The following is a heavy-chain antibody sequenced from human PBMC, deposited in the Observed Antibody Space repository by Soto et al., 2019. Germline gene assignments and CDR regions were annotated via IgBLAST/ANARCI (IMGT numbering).Heavy chain of an antibody. CDR2: ISTSSSTI. D-gene: IGHD1-26*01. Sequence: GSLRLSCAASGFTFSSYPMNWVRQAPGKGLDWLSYISTSSSTIYYADSVKGRFTISRDNGKNSLYLQMNSLRDEETAVYYCARDDRGSYDYYYGLDVWGQGTTVTVSS. V-gene: IGHV3-48*02. J-gene: IGHJ6*02. CDR3: ARDDRGSYDYYYGLDV. CDR1: GFTFSSYP.